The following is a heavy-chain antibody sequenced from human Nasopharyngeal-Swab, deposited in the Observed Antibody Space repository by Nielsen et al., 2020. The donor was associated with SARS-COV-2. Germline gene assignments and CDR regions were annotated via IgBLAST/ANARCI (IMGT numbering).Heavy chain of an antibody. CDR2: ISSSSTYI. J-gene: IGHJ4*02. Sequence: GESLKISCAASGFTFSNYSMIWVRQAPGKGLECVSSISSSSTYIYYPDSVKGRFTISRDNAKKSVFLQMNSLRAEDTAEYYCARVGSLGVNIDYWGQGTLVSVSS. D-gene: IGHD1-26*01. V-gene: IGHV3-21*01. CDR3: ARVGSLGVNIDY. CDR1: GFTFSNYS.